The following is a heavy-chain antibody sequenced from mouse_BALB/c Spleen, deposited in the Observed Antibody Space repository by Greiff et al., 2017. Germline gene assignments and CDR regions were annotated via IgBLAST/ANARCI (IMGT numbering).Heavy chain of an antibody. Sequence: EVKVEESGGGLVQPGGSRKLSCAASGFTFSSFGMHWVRQAPEKGLEWVAYISSGSSTIYYADTVKGRFTISRDNPKNTLFLQMTSLRSEDTAMYYCASGGGNWRFAYWGQGTLVTVSA. CDR2: ISSGSSTI. V-gene: IGHV5-17*02. CDR3: ASGGGNWRFAY. J-gene: IGHJ3*01. D-gene: IGHD2-1*01. CDR1: GFTFSSFG.